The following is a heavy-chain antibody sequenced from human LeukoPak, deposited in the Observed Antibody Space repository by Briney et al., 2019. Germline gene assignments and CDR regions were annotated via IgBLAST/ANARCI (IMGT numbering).Heavy chain of an antibody. CDR1: GYTFTSYD. D-gene: IGHD2-21*01. Sequence: ASVKVSCKASGYTFTSYDINWARQATGQGLEWMGWMNPNSGNTGYAQKFQGRITITRNTSISTAYMELSSLRSEDTAVYYCARVYCGGDCYVDDAFGIWGQGTMVTVSS. V-gene: IGHV1-8*03. CDR3: ARVYCGGDCYVDDAFGI. CDR2: MNPNSGNT. J-gene: IGHJ3*02.